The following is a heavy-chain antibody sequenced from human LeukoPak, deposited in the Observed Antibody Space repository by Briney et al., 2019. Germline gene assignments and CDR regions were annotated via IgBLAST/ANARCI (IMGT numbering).Heavy chain of an antibody. CDR1: GFTFSSYW. CDR3: ARDDRYCSSTSCLLGESYGMDV. V-gene: IGHV3-7*01. Sequence: GGSLRLSCAASGFTFSSYWMSWVRQAPGMGLEWVANIKQDGSEKYYVDSVKGRFTISRDNAKNSLYLQMNSLRAEDTAVYYCARDDRYCSSTSCLLGESYGMDVWGQGTTVTVSS. J-gene: IGHJ6*02. D-gene: IGHD2-2*01. CDR2: IKQDGSEK.